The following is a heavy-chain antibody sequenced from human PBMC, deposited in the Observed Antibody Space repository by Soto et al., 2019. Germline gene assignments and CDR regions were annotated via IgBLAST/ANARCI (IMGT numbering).Heavy chain of an antibody. Sequence: GGSLRLSCAASGFTFSSYAMNWVRQAPGKGLEWVSVISGSDGSRYYADSVKSRFTISRDNSKNTLNLQMNSLRAEDTAVYYCARRSSSWYFDYWGQGTLVTVSS. V-gene: IGHV3-23*01. CDR1: GFTFSSYA. D-gene: IGHD6-13*01. CDR3: ARRSSSWYFDY. CDR2: ISGSDGSR. J-gene: IGHJ4*02.